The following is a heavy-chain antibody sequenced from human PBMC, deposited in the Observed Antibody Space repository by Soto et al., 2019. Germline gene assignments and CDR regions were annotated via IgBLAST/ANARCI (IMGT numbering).Heavy chain of an antibody. CDR2: ISYDGINK. CDR3: ARSPQPPRGIHWYFYL. J-gene: IGHJ2*01. CDR1: GFTFNTYG. V-gene: IGHV3-30*03. Sequence: QVQLVESGGGVVQPGRSLGLSCAASGFTFNTYGMHWVRQAPGKGLEWVAAISYDGINKYYVDSVKGRFTISRDNSKNTLYVQMNSLRAEDTALYYCARSPQPPRGIHWYFYLWGRGILVTVSS.